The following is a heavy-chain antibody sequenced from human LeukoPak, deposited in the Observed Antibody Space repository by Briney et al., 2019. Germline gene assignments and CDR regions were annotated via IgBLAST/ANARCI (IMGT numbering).Heavy chain of an antibody. V-gene: IGHV3-48*02. CDR2: ISSTSGSI. J-gene: IGHJ4*02. D-gene: IGHD4-23*01. CDR1: GFTFSTYA. CDR3: ARVAAGHSVNYFDY. Sequence: PGGSLRLSCAVSGFTFSTYAMNWVRKAPGKGLEWVSYISSTSGSIYYADSVRGRFIISRDNAKNSLYLQMNSLRDEDTAVYYCARVAAGHSVNYFDYWGQGTLVTVSS.